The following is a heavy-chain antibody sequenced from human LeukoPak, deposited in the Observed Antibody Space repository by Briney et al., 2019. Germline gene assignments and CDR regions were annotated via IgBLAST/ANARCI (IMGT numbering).Heavy chain of an antibody. D-gene: IGHD2-15*01. CDR1: GYSISSGYY. CDR3: ARDGYCSGGSSRSRGNYYGMDV. V-gene: IGHV4-38-2*02. CDR2: IYHSGST. Sequence: PSETLSLTCAVSGYSISSGYYWGWIRQPPGKGLEWIGSIYHSGSTYYNPSLKSRVTISVDTSKNQFSLKLSSVTAADTAVYYGARDGYCSGGSSRSRGNYYGMDVWGKGTTVTVSS. J-gene: IGHJ6*04.